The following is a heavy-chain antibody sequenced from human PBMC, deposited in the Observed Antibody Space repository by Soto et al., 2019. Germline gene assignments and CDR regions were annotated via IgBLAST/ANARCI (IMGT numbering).Heavy chain of an antibody. CDR2: IIPIFGTA. J-gene: IGHJ3*02. D-gene: IGHD3-22*01. CDR1: GGTFSSYA. V-gene: IGHV1-69*01. Sequence: QVQLVQSGAEVKKPGSSVKVSCKASGGTFSSYAISWVRQAPGQGLEWMGGIIPIFGTANYAQQFQGRVTITADESTSTAYMELSSLRSEDTAVDYCAIPTEDRGYYGDAFYIWGQGTMVTVSS. CDR3: AIPTEDRGYYGDAFYI.